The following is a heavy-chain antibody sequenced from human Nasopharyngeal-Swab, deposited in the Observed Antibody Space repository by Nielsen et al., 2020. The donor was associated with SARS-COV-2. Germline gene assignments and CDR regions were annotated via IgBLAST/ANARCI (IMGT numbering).Heavy chain of an antibody. Sequence: GGALQPSPSASRVTLHNYNLHWVRPAPGKGVEWGSSLISSSNYIYYADSVKGRFTISRDNAKNSLYLQMNSLRAEDTAVYYCARDGLDYDFWSAYFMDVWGQGTTVTVSS. CDR2: LISSSNYI. V-gene: IGHV3-21*01. J-gene: IGHJ6*02. CDR3: ARDGLDYDFWSAYFMDV. CDR1: RVTLHNYN. D-gene: IGHD3-3*01.